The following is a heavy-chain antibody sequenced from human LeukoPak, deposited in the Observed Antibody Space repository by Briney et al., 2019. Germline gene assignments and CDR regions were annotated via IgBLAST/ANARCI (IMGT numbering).Heavy chain of an antibody. J-gene: IGHJ4*02. CDR1: GFTFSSYG. CDR2: IRYDGSNK. D-gene: IGHD3-22*01. V-gene: IGHV3-30*02. Sequence: GGSLRLSCAASGFTFSSYGMHWVRQAPGKGLEWVAFIRYDGSNKYYADPVKGRFTISRDNSKNTLYLQMNSLRAEDTAVYYCAKDSSVYYYDSRNCDYWGQGTLVTVSS. CDR3: AKDSSVYYYDSRNCDY.